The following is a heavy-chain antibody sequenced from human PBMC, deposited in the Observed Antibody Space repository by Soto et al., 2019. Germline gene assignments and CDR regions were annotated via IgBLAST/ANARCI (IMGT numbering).Heavy chain of an antibody. V-gene: IGHV3-13*01. D-gene: IGHD2-15*01. CDR2: IGTAGDT. J-gene: IGHJ4*02. CDR3: ARGYCSGGSCYSEDWDY. Sequence: GGSLRLSCAASGFPFSSYDMHWVRQATGKGLEWVSAIGTAGDTYYPGSVKGRFTISRENAKNSLYLQMNSLRAGDTAVYYCARGYCSGGSCYSEDWDYWGQGTLVTVSS. CDR1: GFPFSSYD.